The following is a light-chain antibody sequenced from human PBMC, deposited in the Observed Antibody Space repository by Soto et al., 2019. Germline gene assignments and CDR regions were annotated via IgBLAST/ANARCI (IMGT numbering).Light chain of an antibody. Sequence: LTQSPATLSLSPGERATLSCRASQSFNSIYLAWYQQKPGQAPRLLIYGASSRATGIPDRFSGSGSGTDFTLTISRLEPEDFAVYYCHQYDSWTFGQGTKVDIK. CDR3: HQYDSWT. CDR2: GAS. V-gene: IGKV3-20*01. J-gene: IGKJ1*01. CDR1: QSFNSIY.